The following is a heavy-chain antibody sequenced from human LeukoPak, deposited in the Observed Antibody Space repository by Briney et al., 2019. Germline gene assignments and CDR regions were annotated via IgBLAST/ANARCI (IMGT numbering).Heavy chain of an antibody. CDR2: IYHSGST. Sequence: PSETLSLTCTVSGVSISSSNSYWGWIRQPPGKGLEWIGSIYHSGSTYYNPSLKSRVTISVDTSKNQFSLKLSSVTAADTAVYYCARDIKVVSYSSSSGWFDPWGQGTLVTVSS. CDR1: GVSISSSNSY. D-gene: IGHD6-6*01. CDR3: ARDIKVVSYSSSSGWFDP. J-gene: IGHJ5*02. V-gene: IGHV4-39*07.